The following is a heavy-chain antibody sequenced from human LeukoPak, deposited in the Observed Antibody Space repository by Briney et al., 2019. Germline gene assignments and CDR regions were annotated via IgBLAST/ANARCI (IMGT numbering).Heavy chain of an antibody. Sequence: KPSETLSLTCTVSGGSISSGDYYWSWIRQPPGKGLEWIGYIYYSGSTYYNPSLKSRVTISVDTSKNQFSLKLSSVTAADTAVYYCARVTSDGVTGYGDIGYWGQGPWSPSPQ. J-gene: IGHJ4*02. CDR1: GGSISSGDYY. D-gene: IGHD3-9*01. CDR2: IYYSGST. CDR3: ARVTSDGVTGYGDIGY. V-gene: IGHV4-30-4*01.